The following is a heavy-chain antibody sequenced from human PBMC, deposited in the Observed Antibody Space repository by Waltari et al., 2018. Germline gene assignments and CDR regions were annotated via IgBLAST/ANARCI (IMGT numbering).Heavy chain of an antibody. V-gene: IGHV4-39*01. Sequence: QLPVQEQRPGLVKPSETLSLTCSVPRDSITSTRYYWGWIRQSPGKGLQWIGAVYYRGNAYYNPSLKSRVTVSVDMSQNQFSLKLNSVTAADTAVYYCARHWGSRIYWSFDLWGRGTLVTVSS. CDR2: VYYRGNA. CDR1: RDSITSTRYY. J-gene: IGHJ2*01. CDR3: ARHWGSRIYWSFDL. D-gene: IGHD3-16*01.